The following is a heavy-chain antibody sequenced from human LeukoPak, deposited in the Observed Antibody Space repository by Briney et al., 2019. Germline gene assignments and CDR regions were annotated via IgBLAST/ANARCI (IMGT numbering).Heavy chain of an antibody. CDR1: GFTFSSYA. V-gene: IGHV3-23*01. CDR2: ISGSGGST. CDR3: AKESQHYYDSSGYGY. D-gene: IGHD3-22*01. J-gene: IGHJ4*02. Sequence: PGGSLRLSCEASGFTFSSYAMSWVRQAPGKGLEWASAISGSGGSTYYADSVKGRFTISRDNSKNTLYLQVNSLRAEDTAVYYCAKESQHYYDSSGYGYWGQGTLVTVSS.